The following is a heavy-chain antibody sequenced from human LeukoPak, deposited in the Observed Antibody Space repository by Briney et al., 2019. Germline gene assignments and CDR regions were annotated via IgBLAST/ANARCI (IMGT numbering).Heavy chain of an antibody. Sequence: ASVKVSCKASGYTFTSHDINWVRQATGQGLEWMGWMNPNSGNTGYAQKFQGRVTMTRNTSISTAYMELSSLRSGDTAVYYCARARYFDWLLYKTYYYGMDVWGQGTTVTVSS. CDR1: GYTFTSHD. D-gene: IGHD3-9*01. V-gene: IGHV1-8*01. CDR3: ARARYFDWLLYKTYYYGMDV. J-gene: IGHJ6*02. CDR2: MNPNSGNT.